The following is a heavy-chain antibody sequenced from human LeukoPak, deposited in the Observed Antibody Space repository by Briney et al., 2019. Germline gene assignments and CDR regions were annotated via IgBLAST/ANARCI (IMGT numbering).Heavy chain of an antibody. CDR2: INPSGGST. D-gene: IGHD6-19*01. Sequence: ASVKVSCKASGYTFTSYYMHWVRQAPGQGLEWMGLINPSGGSTSYAQKFQGRVTMTRDMSTSTVYMELSSLRSEDTAVYYCAREYSSGWYRYWGQGTLVTVSS. J-gene: IGHJ4*02. V-gene: IGHV1-46*01. CDR3: AREYSSGWYRY. CDR1: GYTFTSYY.